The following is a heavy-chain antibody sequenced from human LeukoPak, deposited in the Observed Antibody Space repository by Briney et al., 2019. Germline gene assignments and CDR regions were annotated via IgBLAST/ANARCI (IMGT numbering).Heavy chain of an antibody. CDR1: GFTFSSYA. D-gene: IGHD2-15*01. Sequence: PGGSLRLSCAASGFTFSSYAMHWVRQAPGKGLEWVAVISYDGSNKYYADSVKGRFTISRDNSKNTLYLQMNSLRAEDTAVYYCAKICCGGPDAFDIWGQGTMVTVSS. CDR3: AKICCGGPDAFDI. CDR2: ISYDGSNK. V-gene: IGHV3-30*18. J-gene: IGHJ3*02.